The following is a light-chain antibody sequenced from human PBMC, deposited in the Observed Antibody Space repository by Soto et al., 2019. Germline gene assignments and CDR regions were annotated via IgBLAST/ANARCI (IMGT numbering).Light chain of an antibody. CDR2: SNN. V-gene: IGLV1-47*02. CDR3: AAWDDSLSVLWV. Sequence: QSVLTQPPSASGTPGQRGTISCSGSSSNIGSNYVYWYQQLPGTAPKLLIYSNNQRPSGVPDRFSGSKSGTSASLAISGLRSEDEADYYCAAWDDSLSVLWVFGGGTKLTVL. J-gene: IGLJ3*02. CDR1: SSNIGSNY.